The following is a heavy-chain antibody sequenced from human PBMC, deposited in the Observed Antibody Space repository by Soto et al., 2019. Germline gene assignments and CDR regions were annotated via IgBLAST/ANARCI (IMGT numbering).Heavy chain of an antibody. CDR1: GFTFSTYG. CDR2: ISYDDSYK. CDR3: AKDKEGAMVTSYFDY. Sequence: PAGSLRLFCAASGFTFSTYGMHWVRQAPGKGLEWVAVISYDDSYKYYADFVKGRFTISRDNSKNTLYLQMNSLRAEDTAVYYCAKDKEGAMVTSYFDYWGQGTLVTVSS. D-gene: IGHD5-18*01. J-gene: IGHJ4*02. V-gene: IGHV3-30*18.